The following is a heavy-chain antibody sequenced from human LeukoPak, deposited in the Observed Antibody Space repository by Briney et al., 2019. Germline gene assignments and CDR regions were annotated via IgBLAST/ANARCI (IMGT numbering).Heavy chain of an antibody. V-gene: IGHV3-9*01. D-gene: IGHD4-17*01. CDR2: ISWNSGSI. Sequence: GRSLRLSCAASGFTFDDYAMHWVRQAPGKGLEWVSGISWNSGSIGYADSVKGRFTISRDNAKNSLYLQMNSLRAEDTAVYYCARATVYGWGQGTLVTVSS. CDR1: GFTFDDYA. J-gene: IGHJ4*02. CDR3: ARATVYG.